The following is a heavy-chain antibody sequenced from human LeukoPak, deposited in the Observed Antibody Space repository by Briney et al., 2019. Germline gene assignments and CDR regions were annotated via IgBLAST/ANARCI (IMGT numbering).Heavy chain of an antibody. V-gene: IGHV1-2*02. CDR1: GYTFTAYY. D-gene: IGHD2-15*01. Sequence: ASVKVSCKSSGYTFTAYYIHWVRQAPGQGLEWMGWINPKSGGSKYAQQFKGRVTMTRDTSISTAYMELSGLRSDDTAVYFCASRYCNGGGCSNLLDFFDYWGQGALVTVSS. CDR3: ASRYCNGGGCSNLLDFFDY. J-gene: IGHJ4*02. CDR2: INPKSGGS.